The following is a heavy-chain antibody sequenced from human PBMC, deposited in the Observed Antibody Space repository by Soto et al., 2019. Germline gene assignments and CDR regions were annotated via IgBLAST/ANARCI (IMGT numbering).Heavy chain of an antibody. CDR3: AREGHCSGGSCYFGYFDY. Sequence: GGSLRLSSAASGFTVSSNYMSWVRQAPGKGLEWVSVIYSGGSTYYADSVKGRFTISRDNSKNTLYLQMNSLRAEDTAVYYCAREGHCSGGSCYFGYFDYWGQGTLVTVSS. V-gene: IGHV3-53*01. CDR2: IYSGGST. J-gene: IGHJ4*02. D-gene: IGHD2-15*01. CDR1: GFTVSSNY.